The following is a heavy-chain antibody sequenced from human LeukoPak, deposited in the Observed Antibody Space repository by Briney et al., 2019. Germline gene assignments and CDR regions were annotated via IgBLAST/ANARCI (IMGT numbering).Heavy chain of an antibody. J-gene: IGHJ6*03. Sequence: SETLSLTCTVSGRSISSSSYYWGWIRQPPGKGLEWIGSIYYSGSTYYNPSLKSRVTISVDASKNQFSLKLSSVTAADTAVYYCASYDSSGYYVWYYYMDVWGKGTTVTVSS. CDR2: IYYSGST. D-gene: IGHD3-22*01. CDR1: GRSISSSSYY. V-gene: IGHV4-39*07. CDR3: ASYDSSGYYVWYYYMDV.